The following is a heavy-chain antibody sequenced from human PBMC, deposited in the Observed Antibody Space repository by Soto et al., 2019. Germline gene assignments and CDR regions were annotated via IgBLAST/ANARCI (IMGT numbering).Heavy chain of an antibody. CDR1: GFTFWSYS. CDR3: ARDTSSGWYDNYYYYYGLDV. V-gene: IGHV3-21*01. Sequence: GWCLNLSCAACGFTFWSYSMNWVRQAPGKGLEWVSSISSSSSYIYYADSMKGRFTISRDNAKNSLYLQMNSLRAEDTAVYYCARDTSSGWYDNYYYYYGLDVWGQGTTVTVSS. CDR2: ISSSSSYI. D-gene: IGHD6-19*01. J-gene: IGHJ6*02.